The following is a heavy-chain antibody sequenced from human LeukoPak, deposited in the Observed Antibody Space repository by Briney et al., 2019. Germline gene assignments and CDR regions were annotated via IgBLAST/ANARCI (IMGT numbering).Heavy chain of an antibody. CDR1: GFTFDDYA. V-gene: IGHV3-9*01. D-gene: IGHD2-15*01. J-gene: IGHJ4*02. Sequence: PGRSLRLSCAASGFTFDDYAMHWVRQAPGKGLEWVSGISWNNGSIGYADSVKGRFTISRDNAKNSLYLQMNSLRAEDTALYYCAKDMCSGGSCLGYWGQGTLVTVSS. CDR2: ISWNNGSI. CDR3: AKDMCSGGSCLGY.